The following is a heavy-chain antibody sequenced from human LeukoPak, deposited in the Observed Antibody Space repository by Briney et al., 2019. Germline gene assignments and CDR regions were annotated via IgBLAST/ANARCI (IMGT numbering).Heavy chain of an antibody. D-gene: IGHD3-10*01. CDR1: GASVTSGGFY. J-gene: IGHJ5*02. V-gene: IGHV4-39*01. CDR2: VYYTGST. Sequence: TSSETLSLTCTVSGASVTSGGFYWGWLRQPPGKGLQWIATVYYTGSTYYNSSLKSRVTISIDTSKNQFSLNLRSLIAADTAVYYCARHSGSGSLSRPFYPWGRGTLVTVSS. CDR3: ARHSGSGSLSRPFYP.